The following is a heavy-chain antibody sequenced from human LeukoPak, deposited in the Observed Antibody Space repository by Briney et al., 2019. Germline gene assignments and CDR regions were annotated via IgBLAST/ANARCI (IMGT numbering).Heavy chain of an antibody. Sequence: PSETLSLTCTVSGGSISSYYWSWIRQPPGKGLEWIGYIYYSGGTNYNPPLKSRVTISVDTSKNQFSLKLSSVTAADTAVYYCARDRWDGYNSYYYYYGMDVWGQGTTVTVSS. V-gene: IGHV4-59*01. D-gene: IGHD5-24*01. CDR1: GGSISSYY. CDR2: IYYSGGT. J-gene: IGHJ6*02. CDR3: ARDRWDGYNSYYYYYGMDV.